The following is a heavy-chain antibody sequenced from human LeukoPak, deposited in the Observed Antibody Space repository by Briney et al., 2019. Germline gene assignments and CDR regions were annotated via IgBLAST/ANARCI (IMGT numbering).Heavy chain of an antibody. CDR3: ARPRFYGPGGNWFDP. CDR2: IYYSGST. CDR1: GGSISSSSYY. Sequence: PSETLSLTCTVSGGSISSSSYYWGWIRQPPGKGLEWIGSIYYSGSTYYNPSLKSRVTISVDTSKNQFSLKLSSVTAADTAVYYCARPRFYGPGGNWFDPWGQGTLVTVSS. V-gene: IGHV4-39*07. J-gene: IGHJ5*02. D-gene: IGHD3-10*01.